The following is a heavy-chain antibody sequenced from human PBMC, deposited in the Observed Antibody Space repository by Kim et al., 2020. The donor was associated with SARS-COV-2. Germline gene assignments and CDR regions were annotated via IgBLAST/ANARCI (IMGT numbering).Heavy chain of an antibody. V-gene: IGHV3-33*01. J-gene: IGHJ4*02. Sequence: GGSLRLSCAASEFTFSSYGMHWVRQAPGKGLEWVAVIWYDGSNKYYADSVKGRFTISRDNSKNTLYLQMNSLRAEDTAVYYCARDPKLGSLQLWDVDSYGYYFDYWGQGTLVTVSS. D-gene: IGHD5-18*01. CDR2: IWYDGSNK. CDR1: EFTFSSYG. CDR3: ARDPKLGSLQLWDVDSYGYYFDY.